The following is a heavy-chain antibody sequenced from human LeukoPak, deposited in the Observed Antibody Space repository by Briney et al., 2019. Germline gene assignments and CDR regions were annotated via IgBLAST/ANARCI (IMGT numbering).Heavy chain of an antibody. Sequence: SVKASCKASGGTFSSSAISWVRQAPGQGLEWMGGIIPIFGTANYAQKFQGRVTITTDESTSTAYMELSSLRSEDTAVYYCARAPITGTTFDYWGQGTLVTVSS. CDR2: IIPIFGTA. D-gene: IGHD1-14*01. J-gene: IGHJ4*02. V-gene: IGHV1-69*05. CDR3: ARAPITGTTFDY. CDR1: GGTFSSSA.